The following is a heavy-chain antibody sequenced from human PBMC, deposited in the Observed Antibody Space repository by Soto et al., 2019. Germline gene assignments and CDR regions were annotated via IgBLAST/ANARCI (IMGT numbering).Heavy chain of an antibody. V-gene: IGHV4-30-4*01. CDR3: ARSSGGGDYYFEY. J-gene: IGHJ4*02. Sequence: SETLSLTCTVSGGSISGADYYWSGIRLPPGKGLEWIGYIFYTGSTYYNPSLKSRVTMSVDTSKNHFSLKLDSVTAADTAIYYCARSSGGGDYYFEYSGQGTLVTVSS. CDR1: GGSISGADYY. D-gene: IGHD4-17*01. CDR2: IFYTGST.